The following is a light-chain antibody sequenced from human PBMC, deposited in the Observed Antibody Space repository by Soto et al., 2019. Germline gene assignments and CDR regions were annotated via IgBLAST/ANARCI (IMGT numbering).Light chain of an antibody. CDR2: DTY. J-gene: IGLJ2*01. CDR3: LLFYGDSGSVI. CDR1: TGAVTSGHC. V-gene: IGLV7-46*01. Sequence: QTVVTQEPSLTVSPGGTVTLTCGSSTGAVTSGHCPYWFQQRPGQAPRTLIYDTYNKHSWTPARFSGSLLGGKAALTLSGAQPEDEAEYYCLLFYGDSGSVIFGGGTKLTVL.